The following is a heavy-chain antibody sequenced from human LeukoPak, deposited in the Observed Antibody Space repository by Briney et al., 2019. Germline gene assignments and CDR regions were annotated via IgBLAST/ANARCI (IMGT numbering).Heavy chain of an antibody. CDR3: AARIVGAISFDY. Sequence: PSQTLSLTCTVSGGSISSGSYYWSWIRQPAGKELEWIGRIYTSGSTNYNPSLKSRVTISVDTSKNQFSLKLSSVTAADTAVYYCAARIVGAISFDYWGQGTLVTVSS. D-gene: IGHD1-26*01. CDR1: GGSISSGSYY. V-gene: IGHV4-61*02. J-gene: IGHJ4*02. CDR2: IYTSGST.